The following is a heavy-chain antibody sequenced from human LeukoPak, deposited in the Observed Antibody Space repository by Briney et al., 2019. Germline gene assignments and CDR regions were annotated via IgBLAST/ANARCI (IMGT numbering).Heavy chain of an antibody. J-gene: IGHJ4*02. Sequence: GGSLRLSCAASGFPFSTYWMAWVRQAPGKGLDWVANIRKDGGAKFYAASVKGRFIISRDNAKNSLYLQMNNLRDEDTAVYYCASSHDSSGNDWGQGALVTV. CDR3: ASSHDSSGND. CDR2: IRKDGGAK. V-gene: IGHV3-7*01. CDR1: GFPFSTYW. D-gene: IGHD3-22*01.